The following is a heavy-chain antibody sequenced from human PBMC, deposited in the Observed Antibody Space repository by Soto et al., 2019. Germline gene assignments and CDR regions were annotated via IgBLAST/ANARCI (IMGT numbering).Heavy chain of an antibody. CDR2: IIPIFGTA. CDR1: GGTFSSYA. CDR3: ARGGYCSSTSCYGPLVVAPRGYYYYGMDV. V-gene: IGHV1-69*13. D-gene: IGHD2-2*01. Sequence: ASVKVSCKASGGTFSSYAISWVRQAPGQGLEWMGGIIPIFGTANYAQKFQGRVTITADESTSTAYMELSSLRSEDTAVYYCARGGYCSSTSCYGPLVVAPRGYYYYGMDVWGQGTTVTVSS. J-gene: IGHJ6*02.